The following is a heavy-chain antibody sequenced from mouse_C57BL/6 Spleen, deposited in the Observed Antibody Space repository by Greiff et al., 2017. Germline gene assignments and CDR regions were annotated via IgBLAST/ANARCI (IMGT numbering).Heavy chain of an antibody. CDR3: ARWELTGTFDY. CDR1: GYTFTSYT. J-gene: IGHJ2*01. D-gene: IGHD4-1*01. CDR2: INPSSGYT. Sequence: VQLQQSGAELARPGASVKMSCKASGYTFTSYTMHWVKQRPGQGLEWIGYINPSSGYTKYNQKFKDKATLTADKSSSPAYMQLSSLTSEDSAVYYCARWELTGTFDYWGQGTTLTVSS. V-gene: IGHV1-4*01.